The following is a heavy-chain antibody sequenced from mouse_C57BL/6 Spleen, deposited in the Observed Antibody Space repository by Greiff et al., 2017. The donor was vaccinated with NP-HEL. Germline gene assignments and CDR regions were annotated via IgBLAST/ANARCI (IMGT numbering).Heavy chain of an antibody. J-gene: IGHJ1*03. CDR2: IRSKSNNYAT. V-gene: IGHV10-1*01. Sequence: EVKLMESGGGLVQPKGSLKLSCAASGFSFNTYAMNWVRQAPGKGLEWVARIRSKSNNYATYYADSVKDRFTISRDDSESMLYLQMNNLKTEDTAMYYCVRDYSNFFYWYFDVWGTGTTVTVSS. D-gene: IGHD2-5*01. CDR1: GFSFNTYA. CDR3: VRDYSNFFYWYFDV.